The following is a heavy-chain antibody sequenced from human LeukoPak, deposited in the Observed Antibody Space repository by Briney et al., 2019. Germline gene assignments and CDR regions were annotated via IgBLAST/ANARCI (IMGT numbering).Heavy chain of an antibody. CDR1: GYTFTSYD. D-gene: IGHD3-9*01. CDR2: MNPNSGNT. Sequence: ASVKVSCKASGYTFTSYDINWVRQATGQGLEWMGWMNPNSGNTGYAQKFQGRVTMTRNTSISTAYMELSSLRSEDTAVYYCARARRYYDILTGHTAGDWLAPWGPGTLVTVSS. J-gene: IGHJ5*02. V-gene: IGHV1-8*01. CDR3: ARARRYYDILTGHTAGDWLAP.